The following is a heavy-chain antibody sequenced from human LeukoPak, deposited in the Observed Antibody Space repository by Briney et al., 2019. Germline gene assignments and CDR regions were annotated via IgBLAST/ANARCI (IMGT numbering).Heavy chain of an antibody. CDR2: FYYSGIT. J-gene: IGHJ4*02. V-gene: IGHV4-59*13. CDR3: ARGTSWAIDY. Sequence: SETLSLTCTVSGGSISSYYWSWIRQPPGKGLEWIGYFYYSGITNSKPSRQSRVTISVDTSKNQFSLKLSSVTAADTAVYYCARGTSWAIDYWGQGTLVTVSS. D-gene: IGHD3-16*01. CDR1: GGSISSYY.